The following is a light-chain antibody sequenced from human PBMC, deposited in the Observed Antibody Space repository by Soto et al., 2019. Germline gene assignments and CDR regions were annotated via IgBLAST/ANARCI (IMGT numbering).Light chain of an antibody. J-gene: IGLJ2*01. CDR3: QSYDSSTRV. CDR2: ECT. Sequence: QSVLTQPASVSGSPGQSITISCTGSSSDVGRYNLVSWYRHHPGKAPKLLIYECTKRPSGVSNRFSSPKSGNQASLTISGLQAEDEADYYCQSYDSSTRVFGGGTKVTVL. CDR1: SSDVGRYNL. V-gene: IGLV2-14*02.